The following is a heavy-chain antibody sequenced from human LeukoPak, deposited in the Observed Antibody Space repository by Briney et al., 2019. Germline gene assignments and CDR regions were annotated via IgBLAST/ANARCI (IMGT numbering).Heavy chain of an antibody. J-gene: IGHJ5*02. CDR2: INHSGST. CDR3: ARGDLWFREFPKPPYNWFDP. CDR1: GGSFSGYY. Sequence: SLETLSLTCAVYGGSFSGYYWSWIRQPPGKGLEWIGEINHSGSTNYNPSLKSRVTISVDTSKNQFSLKLSSVTAADTAVYYCARGDLWFREFPKPPYNWFDPWGQGTLVTVSS. D-gene: IGHD3-10*01. V-gene: IGHV4-34*01.